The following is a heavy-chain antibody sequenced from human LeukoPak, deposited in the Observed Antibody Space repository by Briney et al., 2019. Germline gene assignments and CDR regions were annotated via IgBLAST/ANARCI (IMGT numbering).Heavy chain of an antibody. Sequence: GGSLRLSCAASTFSVSDNYMSWVRQAPGKGLEWVSTTYGSGRTYYADSVKGRFTISRDNSNNTFYVQMNSLRVEDTAVYFCARVLGPAYYYTMDVWGQGTTVTVSS. CDR3: ARVLGPAYYYTMDV. V-gene: IGHV3-66*01. J-gene: IGHJ6*02. CDR1: TFSVSDNY. CDR2: TYGSGRT.